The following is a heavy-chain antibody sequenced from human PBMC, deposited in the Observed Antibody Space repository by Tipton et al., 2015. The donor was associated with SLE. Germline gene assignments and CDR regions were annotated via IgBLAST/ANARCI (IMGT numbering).Heavy chain of an antibody. CDR3: ARVSADDYARQDAFDI. CDR1: GFTFSNAW. J-gene: IGHJ2*01. D-gene: IGHD4-17*01. CDR2: INHSGST. V-gene: IGHV4-34*01. Sequence: LRLSCAASGFTFSNAWMSWIRQPPGKGLEWIGEINHSGSTNYNPSLKSRVTISVDTSKNQFSLKLSSVTAADTAVYYCARVSADDYARQDAFDIWGRGTLVTVSS.